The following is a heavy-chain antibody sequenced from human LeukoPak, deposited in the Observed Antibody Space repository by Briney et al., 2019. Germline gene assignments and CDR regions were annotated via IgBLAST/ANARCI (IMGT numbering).Heavy chain of an antibody. J-gene: IGHJ4*02. V-gene: IGHV1-69*13. CDR3: ARDGTGYSSGWYGGVGDY. CDR1: GGTFSSYA. Sequence: GASVNVSCKASGGTFSSYAISWVRQAPGQELEWMGGIIPIFGTANYAQKFQGRVTITADESTSTSYMELSSLRSEDTAVYYCARDGTGYSSGWYGGVGDYWGQGTLVTVSS. D-gene: IGHD6-19*01. CDR2: IIPIFGTA.